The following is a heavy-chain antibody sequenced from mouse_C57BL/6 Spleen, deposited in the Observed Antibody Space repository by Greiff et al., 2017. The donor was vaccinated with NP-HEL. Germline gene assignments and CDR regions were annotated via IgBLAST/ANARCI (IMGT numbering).Heavy chain of an antibody. J-gene: IGHJ2*01. CDR1: GYTFTSYW. Sequence: QVQLQQPGTELVKPGASVKLSCKASGYTFTSYWLHWVKQRPGQGLEWIGNINPSNGGTNYNEKFKSKATLTVDKSSSTAYMQLSSLTSEDSAVYYCAREGPYSACFDYWGQGTTLTVSS. CDR3: AREGPYSACFDY. CDR2: INPSNGGT. V-gene: IGHV1-53*01. D-gene: IGHD1-1*01.